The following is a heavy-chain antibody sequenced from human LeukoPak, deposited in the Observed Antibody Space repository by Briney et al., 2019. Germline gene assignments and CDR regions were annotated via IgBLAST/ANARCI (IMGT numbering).Heavy chain of an antibody. J-gene: IGHJ3*02. D-gene: IGHD3-9*01. CDR1: GFTFSDYY. CDR3: ARVLRYFDWLFGAFDI. CDR2: ISSSGSTI. Sequence: GGSLRLSCAASGFTFSDYYTSWIRQAPGKGLEWVSYISSSGSTIYYADSVKGRFTISRDNAKNSLYLQTNSLRAEDTAVYYCARVLRYFDWLFGAFDIWGQGTMVTVSS. V-gene: IGHV3-11*01.